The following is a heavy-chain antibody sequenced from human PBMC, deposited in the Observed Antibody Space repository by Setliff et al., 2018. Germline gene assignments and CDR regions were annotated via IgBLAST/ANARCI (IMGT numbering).Heavy chain of an antibody. D-gene: IGHD5-12*01. CDR3: ARHLWGRWMATSSDYFDY. J-gene: IGHJ4*02. V-gene: IGHV4-38-2*02. Sequence: SETLSLTCTVTGYSITSGYYWGWIRQSPGKGLEWLGSLFHTGTPYYNPSLQSRLTMSVDTSNNQFSLKLNSVTADDAAVYYCARHLWGRWMATSSDYFDYWGQGSLVTV. CDR2: LFHTGTP. CDR1: GYSITSGYY.